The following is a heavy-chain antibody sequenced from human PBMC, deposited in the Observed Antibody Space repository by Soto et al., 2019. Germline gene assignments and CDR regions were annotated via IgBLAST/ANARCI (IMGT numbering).Heavy chain of an antibody. CDR1: GFTVSSNY. Sequence: EVQLVESGGGLVQPGGSLRLSCAASGFTVSSNYMSWVRQAPGKGLEWVSVIYSGGSTYYADSVKGRFTISRDNSKNTLYLQMNSLRAEDTAVYYCARGLERLRFFFMEDDDAFDIWGQGTMVTVSS. V-gene: IGHV3-66*01. J-gene: IGHJ3*02. CDR2: IYSGGST. D-gene: IGHD3-3*01. CDR3: ARGLERLRFFFMEDDDAFDI.